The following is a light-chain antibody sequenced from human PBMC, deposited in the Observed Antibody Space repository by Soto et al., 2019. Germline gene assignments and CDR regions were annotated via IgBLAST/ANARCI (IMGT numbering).Light chain of an antibody. J-gene: IGKJ1*01. V-gene: IGKV1-5*01. CDR1: QSISSW. CDR2: AAS. CDR3: QQYNQWPGT. Sequence: DIQMTQSPSTLSASVGDRVTITCRASQSISSWLAWYQQKPGKAPKLLIYAASSLQSGVPSRFSGSGSGTDSTLTISSLQPEDFATYYCQQYNQWPGTFGQGTKVDIK.